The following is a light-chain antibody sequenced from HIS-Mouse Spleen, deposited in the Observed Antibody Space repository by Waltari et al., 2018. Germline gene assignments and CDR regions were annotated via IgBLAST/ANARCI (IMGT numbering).Light chain of an antibody. J-gene: IGLJ3*02. CDR2: EDN. CDR3: QSYDSSNLV. CDR1: DALPKKY. Sequence: LTQPPSVSVSPGQTARITCSGDALPKKYAYWYQQRPGSAPTTVIYEDNQRPSGVPDRFSGSIDSSSNSASLTISGLKTEDEADYYCQSYDSSNLVFGGGTKLTVL. V-gene: IGLV6-57*02.